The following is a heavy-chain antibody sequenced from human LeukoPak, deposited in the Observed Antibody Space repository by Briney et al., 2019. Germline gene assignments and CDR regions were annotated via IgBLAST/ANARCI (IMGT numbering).Heavy chain of an antibody. CDR2: ISSNGGST. CDR1: GFTFSSYA. D-gene: IGHD1-26*01. V-gene: IGHV3-64*01. CDR3: ARDRGVGATTEYFDY. Sequence: GGSLRLSCAASGFTFSSYAMHWVRQAPGKGLEYVSAISSNGGSTYYANSVKGRFTISRDNSKNTLYLQMGSLRAEDMAVYYCARDRGVGATTEYFDYWGQGTPVTVSS. J-gene: IGHJ4*02.